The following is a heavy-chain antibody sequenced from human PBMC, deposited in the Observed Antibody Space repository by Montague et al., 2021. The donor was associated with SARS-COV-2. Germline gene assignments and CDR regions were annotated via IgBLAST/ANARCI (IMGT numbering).Heavy chain of an antibody. J-gene: IGHJ4*02. CDR1: GGSFSGYY. V-gene: IGHV4-34*01. D-gene: IGHD4-23*01. Sequence: SETLSLTCAVYGGSFSGYYWPWVRQSPGKCLEWIAEINHSGTTNYKFNPSPRSRVTISVDTSKSPFSLKLSSVTAADTGVYYCARWDPQTLTLIGLRGKSASDYWGQGTLVTVAS. CDR2: INHSGTT. CDR3: ARWDPQTLTLIGLRGKSASDY.